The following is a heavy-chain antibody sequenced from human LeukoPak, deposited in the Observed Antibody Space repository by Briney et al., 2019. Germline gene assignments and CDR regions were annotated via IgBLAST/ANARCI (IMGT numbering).Heavy chain of an antibody. Sequence: PGGSLRLSCAASGFTFSSYAMHWVRQAPGKGLEWVAVIWYDGSNKYYADSVKGRFTISRDNSKNTLYLQMNSLRAEDTAVYYCARGFRYDHFDYWGQGTLVTVSS. V-gene: IGHV3-33*08. D-gene: IGHD3-3*01. CDR3: ARGFRYDHFDY. J-gene: IGHJ4*02. CDR2: IWYDGSNK. CDR1: GFTFSSYA.